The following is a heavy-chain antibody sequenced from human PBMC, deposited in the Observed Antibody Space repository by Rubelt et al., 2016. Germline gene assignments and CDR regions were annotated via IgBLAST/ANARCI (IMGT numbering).Heavy chain of an antibody. CDR2: LSSAGVST. V-gene: IGHV3-23*04. Sequence: EVRLVESGGGLVQPGGSLRLSCAASGFTVSSNYMHWVRQAPGKGLEWVSTLSSAGVSTFYADSVKGRFTISRDTSRNTLFLQMKILRARDTAVYYCAYDSAYSSSSAYCVDCWGQGTVVTAAS. CDR3: AYDSAYSSSSAYCVDC. CDR1: GFTVSSNY. J-gene: IGHJ4*02. D-gene: IGHD6-6*01.